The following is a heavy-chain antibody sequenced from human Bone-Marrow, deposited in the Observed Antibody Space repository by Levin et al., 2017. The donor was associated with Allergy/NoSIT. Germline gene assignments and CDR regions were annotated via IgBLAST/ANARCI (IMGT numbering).Heavy chain of an antibody. J-gene: IGHJ5*02. D-gene: IGHD3-10*01. V-gene: IGHV4-59*01. CDR2: IHSSGST. CDR1: GGSISPYH. Sequence: SQTLSLTCAVSGGSISPYHWSWLRQPPGKGLEWIGFIHSSGSTNYNPSLKTRVTISVDTSKNQFSLNLRSVTAADTAVYYCAKIAPKELWEAWGQGTLVTVSS. CDR3: AKIAPKELWEA.